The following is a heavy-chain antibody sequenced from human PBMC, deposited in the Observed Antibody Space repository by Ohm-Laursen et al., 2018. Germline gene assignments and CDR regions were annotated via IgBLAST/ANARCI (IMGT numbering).Heavy chain of an antibody. D-gene: IGHD3-16*01. V-gene: IGHV1-2*02. CDR2: INPNSGDT. CDR3: ARAPFGGDYGMDV. CDR1: GYTFTGYY. J-gene: IGHJ6*02. Sequence: ASVKVSCKASGYTFTGYYMHWVRQAPGHGLEWMGWINPNSGDTNYAQKFQGRVTMTRDTSISTAYMELSRLRSDDTAVYYCARAPFGGDYGMDVWGQGTTVTVSS.